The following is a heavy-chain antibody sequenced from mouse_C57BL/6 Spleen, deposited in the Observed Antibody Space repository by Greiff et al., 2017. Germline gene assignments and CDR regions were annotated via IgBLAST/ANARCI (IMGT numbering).Heavy chain of an antibody. D-gene: IGHD2-2*01. Sequence: QVHVKQPGAELVRPGSSVKLSCKASGYTFTSYWMHWVKQRPIQGLEWIGNIDPSDSETHYNQKFKDKATLTVDKSSSTAYMQLSSLTSEDSAVYYCARGGYGYDRPYYFDYWGQGTTLTVSS. J-gene: IGHJ2*01. CDR1: GYTFTSYW. V-gene: IGHV1-52*01. CDR2: IDPSDSET. CDR3: ARGGYGYDRPYYFDY.